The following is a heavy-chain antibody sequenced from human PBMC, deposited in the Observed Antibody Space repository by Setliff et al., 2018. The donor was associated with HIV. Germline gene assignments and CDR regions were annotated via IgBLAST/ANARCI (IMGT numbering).Heavy chain of an antibody. Sequence: SETLSLTCTVSGDSIGDYYWNWIRQPAGKGLEWIGRVYASAYSNYNPSLKSRVTMSVDTSQNQFSLKLRSVNAADTAVYYCAREGGLDYYDSSGHYSYWGQGTLVSVSS. D-gene: IGHD3-22*01. CDR2: VYASAYS. V-gene: IGHV4-4*07. CDR1: GDSIGDYY. J-gene: IGHJ4*02. CDR3: AREGGLDYYDSSGHYSY.